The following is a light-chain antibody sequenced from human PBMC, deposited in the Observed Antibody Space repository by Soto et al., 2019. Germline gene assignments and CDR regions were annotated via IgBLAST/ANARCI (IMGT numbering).Light chain of an antibody. CDR2: EVS. V-gene: IGLV2-8*01. CDR3: SSFAGNNNLV. CDR1: SSDVGVYNY. Sequence: QSVLTQPPSASGSPGQSVTISCTGTSSDVGVYNYVSWYQQHPGKAPKLMIYEVSKRPSGVPDRFSGAKSGNTASLTVSGLQAEDEADYYCSSFAGNNNLVFGGGTKLPVL. J-gene: IGLJ2*01.